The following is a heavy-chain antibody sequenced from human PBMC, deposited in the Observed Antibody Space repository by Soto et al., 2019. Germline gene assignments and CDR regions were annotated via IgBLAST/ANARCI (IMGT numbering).Heavy chain of an antibody. CDR2: ISYDGSNK. CDR3: AKEGGYCSSTSCYAGGYYYYGMDV. Sequence: QVQLVESGGGVVQPGRSLRLSCAASGFTFSSYGMHWVRQAPGKGLEWVAVISYDGSNKYYADSVKGRFTISRDNPKNTLYLQMNSLRAEDTAVYYCAKEGGYCSSTSCYAGGYYYYGMDVWGQGTTVTVSS. CDR1: GFTFSSYG. J-gene: IGHJ6*02. V-gene: IGHV3-30*18. D-gene: IGHD2-2*01.